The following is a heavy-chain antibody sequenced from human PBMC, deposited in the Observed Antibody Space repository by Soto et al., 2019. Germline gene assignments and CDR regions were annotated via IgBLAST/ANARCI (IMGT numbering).Heavy chain of an antibody. CDR2: VHTDGSNP. V-gene: IGHV3-74*01. J-gene: IGHJ4*02. CDR3: TNAVDY. CDR1: GFTFDTYW. Sequence: EVQLVESRGGLVQPGGSLRLSCVASGFTFDTYWMHWVRQAPGKGLEWVARVHTDGSNPTYGDSVKGRFTVSRDNAKSTLFLQMDSLRAEDTAFYYCTNAVDYWGQGTLVTVSS.